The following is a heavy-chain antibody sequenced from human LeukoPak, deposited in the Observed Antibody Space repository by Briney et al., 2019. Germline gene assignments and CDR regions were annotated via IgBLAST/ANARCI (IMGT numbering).Heavy chain of an antibody. D-gene: IGHD3-3*01. CDR1: GFPFSSYW. Sequence: GGSLRLSCVASGFPFSSYWMTWVRQAPGKGLEWVANIKQDGSKKSYVDSVKGRFTISRDNAKNSLYLQMNSLRAEDTAVYYCARDLEGFDIWGQGTMVTVSS. J-gene: IGHJ3*02. V-gene: IGHV3-7*03. CDR2: IKQDGSKK. CDR3: ARDLEGFDI.